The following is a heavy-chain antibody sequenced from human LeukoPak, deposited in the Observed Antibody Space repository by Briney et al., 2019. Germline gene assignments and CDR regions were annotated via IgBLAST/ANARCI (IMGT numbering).Heavy chain of an antibody. CDR1: GGSISSYY. Sequence: SETLSLTCTVSGGSISSYYWSWIRQPPGKGLEWIGYIYYSGSTNYNPSLKSRVTISVDTSKNQFSLKLSSVTAADTAVYYCARVSYDSSGYYYVGYWGQGTLVTVSS. D-gene: IGHD3-22*01. CDR3: ARVSYDSSGYYYVGY. J-gene: IGHJ4*02. V-gene: IGHV4-59*12. CDR2: IYYSGST.